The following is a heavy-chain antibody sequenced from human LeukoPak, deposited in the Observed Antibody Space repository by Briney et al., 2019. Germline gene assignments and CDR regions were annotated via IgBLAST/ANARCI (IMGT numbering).Heavy chain of an antibody. J-gene: IGHJ4*02. CDR1: GFSFSDYG. D-gene: IGHD4-23*01. Sequence: PVRSLRLSCEASGFSFSDYGMHWVRQAPVKGLEFVALISNDGTNKFYVHPVQRRFPISRDNPKNTLYLQMDSLKTEDTAVYYCARDWARGNSYYVDYWGQGTLVTVSS. V-gene: IGHV3-30*03. CDR2: ISNDGTNK. CDR3: ARDWARGNSYYVDY.